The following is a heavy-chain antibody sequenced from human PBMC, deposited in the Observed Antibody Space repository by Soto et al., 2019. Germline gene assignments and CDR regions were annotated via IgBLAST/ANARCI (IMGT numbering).Heavy chain of an antibody. CDR2: IGTAGDT. CDR1: GFTFSSYD. CDR3: ASGGQLWYFDY. V-gene: IGHV3-13*01. J-gene: IGHJ4*02. D-gene: IGHD5-18*01. Sequence: EVQLVESGGGLVQPGGSLRLSCAASGFTFSSYDMHWVRQATGKGLEWVSAIGTAGDTYYPGSVKGRFTISRENAKNSLYLQMNSLRAEDTAVYYCASGGQLWYFDYWGQGTLVTVSS.